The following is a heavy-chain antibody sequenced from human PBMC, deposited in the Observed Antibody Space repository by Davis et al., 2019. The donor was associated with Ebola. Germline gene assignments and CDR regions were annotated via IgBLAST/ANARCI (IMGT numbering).Heavy chain of an antibody. J-gene: IGHJ4*02. Sequence: ASAMVSCNASAYTFTSYGISWVRQAPGQGLEWMGWIIAYNGNTNYAQKPQGRVTMTTDTSTSTAYLQLRSLRSDDTAVYYCARHYGELNYWGQGTLVTVSS. CDR3: ARHYGELNY. CDR2: IIAYNGNT. D-gene: IGHD4-17*01. V-gene: IGHV1-18*01. CDR1: AYTFTSYG.